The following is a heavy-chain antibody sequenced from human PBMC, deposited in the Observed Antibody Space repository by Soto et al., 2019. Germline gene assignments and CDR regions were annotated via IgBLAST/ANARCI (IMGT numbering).Heavy chain of an antibody. CDR3: ARGTTTSAFSAMDV. J-gene: IGHJ6*02. D-gene: IGHD1-1*01. CDR1: GFTFSYHA. CDR2: ISYDGDNK. Sequence: QVQLVESGGGVVQPGRSLRLSCAASGFTFSYHALNWVRQAPGKGLEWVAVISYDGDNKYIAESVKGRFTISRDNSKNTVSPQMDRLRAEETAMYFCARGTTTSAFSAMDVWGQGTTVTVSS. V-gene: IGHV3-30-3*01.